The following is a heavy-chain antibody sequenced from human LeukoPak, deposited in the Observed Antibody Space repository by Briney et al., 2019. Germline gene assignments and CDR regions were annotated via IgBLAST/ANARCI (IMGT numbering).Heavy chain of an antibody. V-gene: IGHV6-1*01. CDR1: GDSFSNNSGA. CDR2: TYYRSKWYN. D-gene: IGHD4-23*01. J-gene: IGHJ4*02. Sequence: SQTLSLTCVISGDSFSNNSGARNWIRQSPSRGLEWLGRTYYRSKWYNDYAVSVKSRITINPDTSKNQFSLQLYSMTPEDTAVYYCASGNPIFDYWGQGTLVTVSS. CDR3: ASGNPIFDY.